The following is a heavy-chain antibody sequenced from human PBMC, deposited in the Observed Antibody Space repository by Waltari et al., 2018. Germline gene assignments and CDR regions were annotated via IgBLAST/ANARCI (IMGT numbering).Heavy chain of an antibody. V-gene: IGHV3-21*02. CDR3: ARGWMGGFDAYDL. Sequence: QLVESGGGLVRPGGSLRLSCAASGFAFGSYSMNWVRQAPGKGLEWVGSIHRGSTNIHYADSLKGRFTISRDNPKNSLFLQMNSLRGEDTAMYFCARGWMGGFDAYDLWGQGTLVIVSS. J-gene: IGHJ3*01. CDR2: IHRGSTNI. CDR1: GFAFGSYS. D-gene: IGHD3-16*01.